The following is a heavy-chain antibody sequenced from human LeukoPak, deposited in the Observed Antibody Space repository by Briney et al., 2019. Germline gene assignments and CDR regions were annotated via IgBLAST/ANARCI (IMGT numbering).Heavy chain of an antibody. D-gene: IGHD3-16*02. CDR1: GGSFSGYY. CDR3: ARGYDYVWGSYRSPPGY. CDR2: INHSGST. V-gene: IGHV4-34*01. J-gene: IGHJ4*02. Sequence: SETLSLTCAVYGGSFSGYYWSWIRQPPGKGLEWIGEINHSGSTNYNPSLKSRVTISVDTPKNQFSLKLSSVTAADTAVYYCARGYDYVWGSYRSPPGYWGQGTLVTVSS.